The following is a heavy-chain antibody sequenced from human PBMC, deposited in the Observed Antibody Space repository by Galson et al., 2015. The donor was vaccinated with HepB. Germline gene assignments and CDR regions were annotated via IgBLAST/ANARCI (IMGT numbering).Heavy chain of an antibody. J-gene: IGHJ4*02. D-gene: IGHD1-26*01. V-gene: IGHV3-48*01. CDR3: TRIALSGSYWYFDY. CDR1: GFTFSSYT. CDR2: ISTTSDNK. Sequence: SLRLSCAASGFTFSSYTMNWVRQAPGKGLEWISYISTTSDNKFSADSVKGRFIISRDNAKNLLYLQINSLRAEDTAVYYCTRIALSGSYWYFDYWGQGSLVTVSS.